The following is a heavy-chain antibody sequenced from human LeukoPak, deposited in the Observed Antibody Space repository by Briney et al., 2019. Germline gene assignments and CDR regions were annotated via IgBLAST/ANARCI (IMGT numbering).Heavy chain of an antibody. V-gene: IGHV3-30-3*01. Sequence: GGSLRLSCAASGFTFSSYAMHWVRQAPGKGLEWVAVISYDGSNKYYADSVKGRFTISRDNSKNTLYLQMNSLRAEDTAVYYCAKGRETPAGWFDPWGQGTLVTVSS. J-gene: IGHJ5*02. CDR3: AKGRETPAGWFDP. CDR1: GFTFSSYA. CDR2: ISYDGSNK.